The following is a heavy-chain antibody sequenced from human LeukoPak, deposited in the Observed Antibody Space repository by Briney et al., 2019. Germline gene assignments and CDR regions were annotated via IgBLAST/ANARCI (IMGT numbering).Heavy chain of an antibody. CDR1: GFTFSSYA. CDR2: ISYDGSNK. V-gene: IGHV3-30-3*01. Sequence: GGSPRLSCAASGFTFSSYAMHGVRHAPGKGLEWVAVISYDGSNKYYADSVKGRFTISRDYSKNTLYLQMNSLRAEDTAVYYCARGHDRFDYWSHGALVTVSS. J-gene: IGHJ4*01. CDR3: ARGHDRFDY. D-gene: IGHD3-9*01.